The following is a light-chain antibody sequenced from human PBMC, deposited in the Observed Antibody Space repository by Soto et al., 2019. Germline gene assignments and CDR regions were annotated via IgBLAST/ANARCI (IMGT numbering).Light chain of an antibody. CDR1: QSVSSN. Sequence: VMTQSSATLSVSPGERATLSCRASQSVSSNLAWYQQKPGQAPRLLIYGASTRATGIPARFSGSGSGTDFTLTISSLQSEDFAVYYCQQYDDWPETFGQRTKV. V-gene: IGKV3-15*01. CDR2: GAS. J-gene: IGKJ1*01. CDR3: QQYDDWPET.